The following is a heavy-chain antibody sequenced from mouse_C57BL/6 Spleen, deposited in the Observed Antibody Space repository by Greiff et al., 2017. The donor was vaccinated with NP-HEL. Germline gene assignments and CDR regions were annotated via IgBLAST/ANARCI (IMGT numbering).Heavy chain of an antibody. CDR1: GFTFSDYY. V-gene: IGHV5-16*01. CDR2: IHNDGSST. CDR3: ARDRGYGSSYGYFDY. J-gene: IGHJ2*01. Sequence: EVMLVESEGGLVQPGSSMKLSCTASGFTFSDYYMAWVRQVPEKGLEWVANIHNDGSSTYYLDSLQSRFILSRDNAKNILSLQMSSLKSDDTATYYCARDRGYGSSYGYFDYWGQGTTLTVSS. D-gene: IGHD1-1*01.